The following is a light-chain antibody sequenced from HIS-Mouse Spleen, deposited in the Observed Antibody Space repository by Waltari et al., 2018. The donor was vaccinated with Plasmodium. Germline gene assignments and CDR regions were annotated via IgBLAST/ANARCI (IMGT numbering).Light chain of an antibody. J-gene: IGLJ2*01. CDR1: SSDGGGYHH. V-gene: IGLV2-14*03. CDR3: SSYTSSSTLV. Sequence: QSALTQPASVSGSPGQSITISCTGTSSDGGGYHHVSWYQQQPGKAPKLMIYDVSNRPSGVSNRFSGSKSGNTASLTISGLQAEDEADYYCSSYTSSSTLVFGGGTKLTVL. CDR2: DVS.